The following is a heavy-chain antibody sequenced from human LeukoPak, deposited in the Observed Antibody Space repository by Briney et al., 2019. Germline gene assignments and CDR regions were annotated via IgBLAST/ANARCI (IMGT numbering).Heavy chain of an antibody. Sequence: PSETLSLTCTVSGGSINNYYWSWIRQPPGKGLEWIGYMHYSGSTSSSPSLRSRVTLSLDTSNNRFYLNLFSVTAADTAVYYCAREEDGVTDDAFDIWGLGTLVTVSS. J-gene: IGHJ3*02. CDR3: AREEDGVTDDAFDI. CDR2: MHYSGST. CDR1: GGSINNYY. D-gene: IGHD2-21*02. V-gene: IGHV4-59*01.